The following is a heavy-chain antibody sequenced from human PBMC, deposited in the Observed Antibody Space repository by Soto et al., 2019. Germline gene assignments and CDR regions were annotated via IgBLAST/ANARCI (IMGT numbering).Heavy chain of an antibody. V-gene: IGHV4-61*01. CDR1: GGSFSSGSYY. D-gene: IGHD3-9*01. CDR3: ARGVYYILTGPMSLFDP. CDR2: IYYSGST. J-gene: IGHJ5*02. Sequence: SETLSLTCTVSGGSFSSGSYYWRWMRKPPGKGLEWIGYIYYSGSTNYNPSLKSRVTISVDTSKNQFSLKLSSVTAADTAVYYGARGVYYILTGPMSLFDPWVQGTLFTVS.